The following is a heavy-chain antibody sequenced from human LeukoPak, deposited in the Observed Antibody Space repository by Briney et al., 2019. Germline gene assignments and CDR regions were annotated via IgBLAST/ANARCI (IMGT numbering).Heavy chain of an antibody. V-gene: IGHV3-30*03. D-gene: IGHD3-10*02. J-gene: IGHJ4*02. CDR2: ISYDGSNK. CDR3: AVFGPLFDY. Sequence: PGRSLRLSCAASGFTFSSYGMHWVRQAPGKGLEWVAVISYDGSNKYYADPVKGRFTISRDNSKNTLYLQMNSLRAEDTAVYYCAVFGPLFDYWGQGTLVTVSS. CDR1: GFTFSSYG.